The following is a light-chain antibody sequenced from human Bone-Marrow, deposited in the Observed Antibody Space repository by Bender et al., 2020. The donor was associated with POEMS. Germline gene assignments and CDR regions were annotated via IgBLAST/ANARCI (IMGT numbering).Light chain of an antibody. CDR1: SSNIGSNT. V-gene: IGLV1-44*01. J-gene: IGLJ3*02. Sequence: QSVLTQPPSASGTPGQRVTISCSGSSSNIGSNTVNWYQQLPGTAPKLFIYSNDQRPSGVPDRFSGSKSGTSASLAISGHQSEDEADYYCAVWDDSLNGWVFGGGTKLTVL. CDR3: AVWDDSLNGWV. CDR2: SND.